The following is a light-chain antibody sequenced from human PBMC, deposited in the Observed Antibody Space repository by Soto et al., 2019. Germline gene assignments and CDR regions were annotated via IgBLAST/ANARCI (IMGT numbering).Light chain of an antibody. Sequence: QSVLTQPASVSGSPGQSITISCTGTSSDVGGYNYVSWYQQHSGKAPKLMIYDVSNRPSGVSNRFSGSKSGNTASLTISGLQAEDEADYYCGSYASSSTLYVFGTGTKPTVL. CDR2: DVS. CDR1: SSDVGGYNY. J-gene: IGLJ1*01. V-gene: IGLV2-14*01. CDR3: GSYASSSTLYV.